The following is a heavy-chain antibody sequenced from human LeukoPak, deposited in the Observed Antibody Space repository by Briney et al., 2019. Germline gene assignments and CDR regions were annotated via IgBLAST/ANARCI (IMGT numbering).Heavy chain of an antibody. D-gene: IGHD6-6*01. Sequence: ASVKVSCKASGYTFTSYGISWVRQAPGQGLEWMGWISAYNGNTNYAQKLQGRVTMTTDTSTSTAYMELRSLKSDDTAVYYCARVVAGSSSGPLDYWGQGILVTVSS. CDR2: ISAYNGNT. CDR1: GYTFTSYG. V-gene: IGHV1-18*01. J-gene: IGHJ4*02. CDR3: ARVVAGSSSGPLDY.